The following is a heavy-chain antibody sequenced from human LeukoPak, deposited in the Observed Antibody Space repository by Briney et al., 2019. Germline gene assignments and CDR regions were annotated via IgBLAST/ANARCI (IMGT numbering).Heavy chain of an antibody. CDR3: ARDDGWFGELYY. J-gene: IGHJ4*02. Sequence: PGGSLRLSCAASGFTFSSYAMHWVRQAPGKGLEWVAVISYDGSNRYYADSVKGRFTISRDNSKNTLYLQMNSLRAEDTAVYYCARDDGWFGELYYWGQRTLVTVSS. V-gene: IGHV3-30-3*01. CDR2: ISYDGSNR. CDR1: GFTFSSYA. D-gene: IGHD3-10*01.